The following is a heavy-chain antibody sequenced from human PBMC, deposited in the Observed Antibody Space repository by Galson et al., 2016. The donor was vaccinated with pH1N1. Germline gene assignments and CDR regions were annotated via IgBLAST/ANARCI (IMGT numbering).Heavy chain of an antibody. Sequence: QLQLQESGPGLVKPSETLSLTCTVSGFSISSHYWSWIRQPPGKGLEWIGYIYHSGTTNYNPSLKSRVTISVDTAKDQFSPKLRSVTAADTAVYYCERDRKVGGMHLYYYYSGMDVWGQGTAVTVSS. J-gene: IGHJ6*02. CDR1: GFSISSHY. CDR3: ERDRKVGGMHLYYYYSGMDV. V-gene: IGHV4-59*11. D-gene: IGHD3-16*01. CDR2: IYHSGTT.